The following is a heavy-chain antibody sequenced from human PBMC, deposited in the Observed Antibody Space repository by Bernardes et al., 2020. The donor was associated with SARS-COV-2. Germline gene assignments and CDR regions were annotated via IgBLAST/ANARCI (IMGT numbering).Heavy chain of an antibody. J-gene: IGHJ3*02. CDR2: ISAYNGNT. CDR1: GYTFTSYG. V-gene: IGHV1-18*01. Sequence: ASVKVSCKASGYTFTSYGISWVRQAPGQGLEWLGWISAYNGNTNYAQKLQGRVTMTTDTSTSTAYMELRSLRSDDTAVYYCARGSTMIGDDAFDIWGQGTMVTVSS. D-gene: IGHD3-22*01. CDR3: ARGSTMIGDDAFDI.